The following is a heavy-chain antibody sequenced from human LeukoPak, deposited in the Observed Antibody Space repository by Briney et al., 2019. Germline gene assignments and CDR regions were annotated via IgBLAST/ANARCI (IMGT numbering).Heavy chain of an antibody. CDR3: ARGAVGATPYYYYYGMDV. Sequence: SESLSLTCTVSGGSISSYYWSWIRQPPGKGLEWIGYIYSSGSTNYNPSLKSRVTISVDTSKNQFSLKLSSVTAADTAVYYCARGAVGATPYYYYYGMDVWGQGTTVTVSS. CDR2: IYSSGST. CDR1: GGSISSYY. V-gene: IGHV4-59*01. J-gene: IGHJ6*02. D-gene: IGHD1-26*01.